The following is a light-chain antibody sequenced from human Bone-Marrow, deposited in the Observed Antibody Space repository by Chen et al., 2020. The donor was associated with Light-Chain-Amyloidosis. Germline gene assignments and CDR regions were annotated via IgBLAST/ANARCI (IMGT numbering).Light chain of an antibody. Sequence: EIVMTQSPATLSVSPGERATLSCRASQSVSSNLAWYQQKPGQAPRLLINGASTRATGIPARFSGSGSGTEFTLTISSLQSEDFEVYYCQHYNNWPLAFGQGTRVEIK. CDR2: GAS. J-gene: IGKJ1*01. V-gene: IGKV3-15*01. CDR1: QSVSSN. CDR3: QHYNNWPLA.